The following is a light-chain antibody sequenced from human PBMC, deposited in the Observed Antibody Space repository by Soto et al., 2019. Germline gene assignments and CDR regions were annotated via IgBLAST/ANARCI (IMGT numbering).Light chain of an antibody. CDR3: QQSYDTPYT. V-gene: IGKV1-39*01. CDR2: AAS. Sequence: DIHLTQSPSSLSASVGDRVTITCRASQPIDIFLNWYQQKPGKAPKLLVYAASSLQSGVPSGFTGSGSGTDLTLTISSLQPEDFATYYCQQSYDTPYTFGQGTRLDIK. CDR1: QPIDIF. J-gene: IGKJ2*01.